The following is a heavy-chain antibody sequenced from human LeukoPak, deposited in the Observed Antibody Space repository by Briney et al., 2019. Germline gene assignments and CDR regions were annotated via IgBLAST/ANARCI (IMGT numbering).Heavy chain of an antibody. V-gene: IGHV1-3*01. D-gene: IGHD5-12*01. CDR3: ARDPYSGYAAADNWFDP. J-gene: IGHJ5*02. CDR2: INAGNGNT. CDR1: GYTFTSYA. Sequence: ASVKVSCKASGYTFTSYAMHWVRQAPGQRLEWMGWINAGNGNTKYSQKFQGRVTITRDTSASTAYMELSSLRSEDTAVYYCARDPYSGYAAADNWFDPWGQGTLVTVSS.